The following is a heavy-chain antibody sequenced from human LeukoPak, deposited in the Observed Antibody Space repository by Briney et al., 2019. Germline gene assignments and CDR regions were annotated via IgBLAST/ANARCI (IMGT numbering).Heavy chain of an antibody. CDR1: GGTFSSYA. D-gene: IGHD3-22*01. J-gene: IGHJ4*02. CDR2: IIPIFGTA. V-gene: IGHV1-69*01. CDR3: ASPPRDSSGYYLSFDY. Sequence: GASVKVSCKASGGTFSSYAISWVRQAPGQGLEWMGGIIPIFGTANYAQKFQGRVTITADESTSTAYMELSGLRSEDTAVYYCASPPRDSSGYYLSFDYWGQGTLVTVSS.